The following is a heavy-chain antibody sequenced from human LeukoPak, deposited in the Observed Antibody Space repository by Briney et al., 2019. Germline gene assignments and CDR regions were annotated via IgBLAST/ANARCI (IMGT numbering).Heavy chain of an antibody. CDR1: GYTFTSYY. V-gene: IGHV1-46*01. D-gene: IGHD3-22*01. J-gene: IGHJ4*02. Sequence: GASVKVSCKASGYTFTSYYLQWVRQAPGQGLEWMGIINPSGGNTSYAQKFQGRVTMTRNTSISTAYMELSSLRSEDTAVYYCARGPSHYYDSSGYYVYWGQGTLVTVSS. CDR3: ARGPSHYYDSSGYYVY. CDR2: INPSGGNT.